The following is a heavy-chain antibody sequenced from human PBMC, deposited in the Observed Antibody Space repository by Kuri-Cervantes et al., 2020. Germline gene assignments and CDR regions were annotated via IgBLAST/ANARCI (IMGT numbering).Heavy chain of an antibody. D-gene: IGHD2-2*01. CDR1: GYSISSGYY. J-gene: IGHJ5*02. CDR2: IYSSGST. CDR3: ASHWGDIVVVPAAQYNWFDP. V-gene: IGHV4-38-2*01. Sequence: SETLSLTCAVSGYSISSGYYWGWIRQPPGEGLEWIGSIYSSGSTYYNPSLKSRVKISVDKSKNQFSLKLSSVTAADTAVYYCASHWGDIVVVPAAQYNWFDPWGQGTLVTVSS.